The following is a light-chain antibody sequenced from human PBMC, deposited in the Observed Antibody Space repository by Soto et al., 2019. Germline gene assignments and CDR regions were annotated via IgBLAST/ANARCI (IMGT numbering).Light chain of an antibody. Sequence: EIVLTQSPATLSLSPGEKATLFRQAQQSIGLAIAWYPHKPGQAPRLLIFDASQRATGIPARFRGSGSGTDFTLSISSLEPEDFAVYYCQQRTDRPPWTFGQGTKVESK. J-gene: IGKJ1*01. CDR1: QSIGLA. CDR3: QQRTDRPPWT. V-gene: IGKV3-11*01. CDR2: DAS.